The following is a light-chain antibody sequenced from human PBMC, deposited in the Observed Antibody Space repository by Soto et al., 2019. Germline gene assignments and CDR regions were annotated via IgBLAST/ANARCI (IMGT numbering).Light chain of an antibody. CDR2: GVS. Sequence: RQSPGTLSVSPGERATISCRASQSVSVNLAWYQQKPGQAPRLLIYGVSTRATGVPARFSGSGSVTEFTLTITSLESEDSAVYYCHQYNNWPPWTFGQGTKLEIK. CDR3: HQYNNWPPWT. J-gene: IGKJ1*01. CDR1: QSVSVN. V-gene: IGKV3-15*01.